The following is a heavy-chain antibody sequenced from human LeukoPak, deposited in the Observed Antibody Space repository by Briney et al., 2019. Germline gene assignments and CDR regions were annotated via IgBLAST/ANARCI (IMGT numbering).Heavy chain of an antibody. D-gene: IGHD3-10*01. Sequence: PGGSLRLSCAASGLSFSSYSMNGLRQAPGKGREWVSSVSGGSDYIYYADSVKGRFTISRDNAINSLYLQMNSVRAEDTAVYYCASLGGGSGSCNNPLVEHWGEGTLVTVSS. CDR3: ASLGGGSGSCNNPLVEH. V-gene: IGHV3-21*01. CDR2: VSGGSDYI. J-gene: IGHJ4*02. CDR1: GLSFSSYS.